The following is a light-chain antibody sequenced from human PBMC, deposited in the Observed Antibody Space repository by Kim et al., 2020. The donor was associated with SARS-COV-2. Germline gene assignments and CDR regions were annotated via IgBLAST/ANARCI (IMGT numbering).Light chain of an antibody. V-gene: IGLV1-51*01. CDR2: DNT. CDR3: GTWDSSLTAGV. CDR1: TSNIGNNY. J-gene: IGLJ2*01. Sequence: QSVLTLPPSVSAAAGQTVTISCSGSTSNIGNNYVAWYQQLPGTAPKLLIYDNTKRPSGIPDRFSGSKSATSATLAITGLQTGDEAEYYCGTWDSSLTAGVFGGGTQLTVL.